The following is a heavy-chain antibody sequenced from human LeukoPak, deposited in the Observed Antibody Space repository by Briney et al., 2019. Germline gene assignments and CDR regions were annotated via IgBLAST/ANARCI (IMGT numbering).Heavy chain of an antibody. V-gene: IGHV6-1*01. CDR3: ARDFDF. CDR1: GDSVSSNTAS. J-gene: IGHJ3*01. Sequence: SQTLSLTCVISGDSVSSNTASWNWIRQSPSRGLEWLGWTYYRSKWYHDYAVPVKSRMTINPDTSKNQFSVQLNSVTPEDTAVYYCARDFDFWGQGTMVTVSS. CDR2: TYYRSKWYH.